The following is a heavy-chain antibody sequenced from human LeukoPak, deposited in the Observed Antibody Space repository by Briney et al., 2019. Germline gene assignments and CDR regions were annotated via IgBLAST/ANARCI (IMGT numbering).Heavy chain of an antibody. D-gene: IGHD3-10*01. CDR1: GYRFTDYY. CDR3: ARVIRFGELSANWFDP. J-gene: IGHJ5*02. V-gene: IGHV1-2*02. Sequence: ASVKVSCKASGYRFTDYYIHWLRQAPGQGLEWMGWTNPNTGATNCAQKFQGRVTMTRDTSVTTAYMDLSRLRSDDTAVYYCARVIRFGELSANWFDPWGQGTLVTVSS. CDR2: TNPNTGAT.